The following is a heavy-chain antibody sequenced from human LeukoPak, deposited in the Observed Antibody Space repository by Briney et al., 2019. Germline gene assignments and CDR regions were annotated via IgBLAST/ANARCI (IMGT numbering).Heavy chain of an antibody. CDR2: MNPNSGNT. Sequence: ASVKVSCKASGYTFTSYDINWVRQATGQGLEWMGWMNPNSGNTGYAQKFQGRVTMTRNTSISTAYMELSSLRSEDTAVYYCAIVLLWFGKPTDYGMDVWGQGTTVTVSS. D-gene: IGHD3-10*01. J-gene: IGHJ6*02. V-gene: IGHV1-8*01. CDR1: GYTFTSYD. CDR3: AIVLLWFGKPTDYGMDV.